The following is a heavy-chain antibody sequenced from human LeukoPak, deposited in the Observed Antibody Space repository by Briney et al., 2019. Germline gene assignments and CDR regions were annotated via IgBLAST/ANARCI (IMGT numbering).Heavy chain of an antibody. CDR1: GFTFSNAW. V-gene: IGHV3-15*01. D-gene: IGHD2-21*01. CDR2: IKSKTDGGTT. CDR3: AKARIVVVWYFDY. J-gene: IGHJ4*02. Sequence: GGSLRLSCAASGFTFSNAWMSWVRQAPGKGLEWVGRIKSKTDGGTTDYAAPVKGRFTISRDDSKNTLYLQMNSLRAEDTAVYYCAKARIVVVWYFDYWGQGTLVTVPS.